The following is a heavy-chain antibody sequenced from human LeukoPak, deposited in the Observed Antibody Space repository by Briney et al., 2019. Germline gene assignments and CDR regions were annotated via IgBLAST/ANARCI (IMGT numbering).Heavy chain of an antibody. Sequence: ASVKVSCKAPGYTFTSYGISWVRQAPGQGLEWMGWISAYNGNTNYAQKLQGRVTMTTDTSTSTAYMELRSLRSDDTAVYYCARDRGYSYGYSSFDYWGQGTLVTVSS. CDR3: ARDRGYSYGYSSFDY. J-gene: IGHJ4*02. V-gene: IGHV1-18*01. CDR2: ISAYNGNT. CDR1: GYTFTSYG. D-gene: IGHD5-18*01.